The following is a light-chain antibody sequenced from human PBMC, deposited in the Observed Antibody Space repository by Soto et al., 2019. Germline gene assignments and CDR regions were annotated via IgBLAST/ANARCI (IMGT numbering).Light chain of an antibody. CDR1: NSNIGSNT. Sequence: QLVLTQPPSASGTPGQRVTISCSGSNSNIGSNTVNWYQQLPGTAPKLLIYDNNQRPSGVPGRFSDSKSGTSASLAISGLQSEDEADYYCASWDDSLNAVVFGGGTKVTVL. CDR3: ASWDDSLNAVV. J-gene: IGLJ2*01. CDR2: DNN. V-gene: IGLV1-44*01.